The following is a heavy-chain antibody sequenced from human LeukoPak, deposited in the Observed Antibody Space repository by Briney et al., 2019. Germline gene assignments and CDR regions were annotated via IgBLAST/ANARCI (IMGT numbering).Heavy chain of an antibody. D-gene: IGHD2-2*01. J-gene: IGHJ2*01. Sequence: ASVKVSCKASGYTFTSYAMHWVRQAPGQRLEWMGWINAGNGNTKYSQKFQGRVTITRDTSASTAYMELSSLRSEDTAVYSCARFRPYCSSTSCYRYWYFDLWGRGTLVTVSS. V-gene: IGHV1-3*01. CDR3: ARFRPYCSSTSCYRYWYFDL. CDR1: GYTFTSYA. CDR2: INAGNGNT.